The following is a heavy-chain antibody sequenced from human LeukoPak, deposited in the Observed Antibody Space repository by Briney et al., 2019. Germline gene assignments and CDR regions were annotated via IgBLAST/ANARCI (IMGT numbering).Heavy chain of an antibody. V-gene: IGHV3-11*01. CDR1: GFTFSDHY. D-gene: IGHD2-21*02. CDR2: ISTSGETI. CDR3: ARTARLLDY. Sequence: GGSLRLSCAASGFTFSDHYMTWIRQAPGKGLEWLSYISTSGETINYADSVKGRFTVSRDNTKNSLFLQMNSLRAEDTAVYYCARTARLLDYWGQGTLVTVSP. J-gene: IGHJ4*02.